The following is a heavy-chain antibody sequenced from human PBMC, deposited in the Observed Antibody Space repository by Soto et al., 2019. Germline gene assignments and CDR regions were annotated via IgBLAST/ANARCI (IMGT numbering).Heavy chain of an antibody. D-gene: IGHD3-10*01. CDR2: VNPILSMS. J-gene: IGHJ4*02. CDR3: ATSYGSGYRAFDY. Sequence: GASVKVSCKASGDTFSFYTINWVRQAPGLGLEWMGRVNPILSMSNYARKFQGRVTMTADKSTSTAYMELRSLRSEDTAFYYCATSYGSGYRAFDYWGQGALVTVSS. CDR1: GDTFSFYT. V-gene: IGHV1-69*02.